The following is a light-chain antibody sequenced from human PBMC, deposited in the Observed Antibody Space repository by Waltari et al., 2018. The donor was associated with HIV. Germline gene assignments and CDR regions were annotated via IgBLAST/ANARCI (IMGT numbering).Light chain of an antibody. J-gene: IGLJ2*01. V-gene: IGLV1-47*01. CDR2: MND. Sequence: QSVVTQPPSASGTLGQRVTLPCSGGTSNIGGTYVYWYKHLPGTSPKLLIYMNDQRPSGVPDRISGSKSGTSASLAISGLRSEDEADYYCASWDDSLGWYWIFGGGTNLTVL. CDR3: ASWDDSLGWYWI. CDR1: TSNIGGTY.